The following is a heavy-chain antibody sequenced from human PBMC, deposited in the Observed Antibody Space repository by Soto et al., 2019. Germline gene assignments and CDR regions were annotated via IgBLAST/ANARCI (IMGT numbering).Heavy chain of an antibody. CDR3: ARDSQGPLVLVPAEIGDS. D-gene: IGHD2-2*01. CDR1: GFTFSNHN. CDR2: ISYSSRYI. J-gene: IGHJ4*02. Sequence: EVQLVESGGGLVKPGESLTLSCAASGFTFSNHNMNWVRQAPGKGLEWVSSISYSSRYIYYADSVKGRFTISRDNAKQLLYLQMNSLRAEDTAVYYCARDSQGPLVLVPAEIGDSWGQGTLVTVSS. V-gene: IGHV3-21*02.